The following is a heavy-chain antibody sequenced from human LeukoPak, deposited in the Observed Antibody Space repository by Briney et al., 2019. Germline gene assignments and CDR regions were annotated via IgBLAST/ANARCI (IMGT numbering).Heavy chain of an antibody. V-gene: IGHV3-23*01. Sequence: GGSPRLSCEASGFTFSTYGMSWVRQAPGKGLEWVSGISDSGGSTFYADSVKGRFTISRDNFKNTLYLQMSSLRAEDTAVYYCAKHHYDVYYYYAMGVWGQGTTITVSS. CDR3: AKHHYDVYYYYAMGV. J-gene: IGHJ6*02. CDR2: ISDSGGST. D-gene: IGHD5-12*01. CDR1: GFTFSTYG.